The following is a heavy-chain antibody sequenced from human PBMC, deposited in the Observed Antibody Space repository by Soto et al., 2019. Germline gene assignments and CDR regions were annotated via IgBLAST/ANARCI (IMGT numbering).Heavy chain of an antibody. J-gene: IGHJ6*02. D-gene: IGHD4-17*01. CDR1: GGTFSSYA. CDR3: ARVFYGDYVTGDYYYYGMDV. Sequence: QVQLVQSGAEVKKPGSSVKVSCKASGGTFSSYAISWVRQAPGQGLEWMGGIIPIFGTANYAQKFQGRVTITADESTGTAYMELSSLRSEDTAVYYCARVFYGDYVTGDYYYYGMDVWGQGTTVTVSS. V-gene: IGHV1-69*01. CDR2: IIPIFGTA.